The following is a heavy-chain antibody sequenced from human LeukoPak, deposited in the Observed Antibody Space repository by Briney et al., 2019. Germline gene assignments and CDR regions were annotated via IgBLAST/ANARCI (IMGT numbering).Heavy chain of an antibody. D-gene: IGHD1-26*01. CDR3: TRDPILGAPDYFDY. CDR2: TSPDEGLK. V-gene: IGHV3-30*04. CDR1: GFTFSSYA. Sequence: GGSLRLSCAASGFTFSSYAMSWVRQAPGKGLEWVAVTSPDEGLKFYGDSVKGRFTISRDNSKNTMYLQMNNLGEEDTAVYYCTRDPILGAPDYFDYWGQGTLVTVSS. J-gene: IGHJ4*02.